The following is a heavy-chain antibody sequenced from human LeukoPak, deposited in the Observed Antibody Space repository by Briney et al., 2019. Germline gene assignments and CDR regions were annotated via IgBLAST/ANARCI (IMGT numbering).Heavy chain of an antibody. CDR2: INPNSGGT. Sequence: ASVKVSCKASGYTFTGYYMHWVRQAPGQGLEWMGWINPNSGGTNYAQKFQGRVTMTRDTSVSTAYMELSRLTSDDTAVYYCARWFVVPAAGEGYAFDIWGQGTMVTVSS. CDR1: GYTFTGYY. D-gene: IGHD2-2*01. CDR3: ARWFVVPAAGEGYAFDI. J-gene: IGHJ3*02. V-gene: IGHV1-2*02.